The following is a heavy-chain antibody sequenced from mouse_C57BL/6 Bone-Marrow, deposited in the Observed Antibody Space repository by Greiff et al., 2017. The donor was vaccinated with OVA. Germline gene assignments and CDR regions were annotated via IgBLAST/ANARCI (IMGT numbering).Heavy chain of an antibody. CDR2: ISDGGSYT. Sequence: EVQLVESGGGLVKPGGSLKLSCAASGFTFSSYAMSWVRQTPEKRLEWVATISDGGSYTYYPDNVKGRFTISRDNAKNNLYLQMSHLKSEDTAMYYCARGDYYGSSYAYYFDYWGQGTTLTVSS. D-gene: IGHD1-1*01. J-gene: IGHJ2*01. V-gene: IGHV5-4*01. CDR1: GFTFSSYA. CDR3: ARGDYYGSSYAYYFDY.